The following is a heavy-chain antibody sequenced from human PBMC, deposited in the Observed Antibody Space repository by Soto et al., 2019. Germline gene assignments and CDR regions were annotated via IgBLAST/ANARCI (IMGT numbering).Heavy chain of an antibody. J-gene: IGHJ6*02. D-gene: IGHD3-3*01. V-gene: IGHV3-30*18. Sequence: PGGSLRLSCAASGFTFSSYGMHWVRQAPGKGLEWVAVISYDGSNKYYADSVKGRLTISRDNSKNTLYLQMNSLRAEDTAVYYCAKDLPRITIFGVVIENYYYGMDVWGQGTTVTVS. CDR3: AKDLPRITIFGVVIENYYYGMDV. CDR2: ISYDGSNK. CDR1: GFTFSSYG.